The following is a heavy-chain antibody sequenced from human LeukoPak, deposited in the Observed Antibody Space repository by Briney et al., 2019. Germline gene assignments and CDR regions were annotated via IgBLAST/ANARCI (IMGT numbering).Heavy chain of an antibody. CDR2: IIPIFGIA. CDR3: ARTPPDSSGYYYLFDY. Sequence: SVKVSCKASGGTFSSYAISWVRQAPGQGLEWMGRIIPIFGIANYAQKFQGRVTTTADKSTSTAYMELSSLRSEDTAVYYCARTPPDSSGYYYLFDYWGQGTLVTVSS. V-gene: IGHV1-69*04. CDR1: GGTFSSYA. J-gene: IGHJ4*02. D-gene: IGHD3-22*01.